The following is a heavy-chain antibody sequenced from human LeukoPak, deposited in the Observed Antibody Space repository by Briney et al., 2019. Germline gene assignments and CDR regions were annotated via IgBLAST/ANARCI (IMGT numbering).Heavy chain of an antibody. CDR3: ARDPYCSSTSCYAWGGWFDP. V-gene: IGHV3-30*03. CDR1: GFSFSNFG. D-gene: IGHD2-2*01. Sequence: GTSLRLSCAASGFSFSNFGMHWVRQAPGKGLEWVAVTSYDGNNEYYGDSVKGRFTISRDNSKNTLYLQMNSLRAEDTAVYYCARDPYCSSTSCYAWGGWFDPWGQGTLVTVSS. CDR2: TSYDGNNE. J-gene: IGHJ5*02.